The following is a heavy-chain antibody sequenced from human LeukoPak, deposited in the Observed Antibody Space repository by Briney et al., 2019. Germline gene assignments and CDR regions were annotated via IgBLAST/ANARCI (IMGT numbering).Heavy chain of an antibody. CDR2: ISSSSSTI. J-gene: IGHJ4*02. CDR1: GFTFSSYS. CDR3: ARATWIQLWLRTYYFDY. Sequence: GGSLRLSCAASGFTFSSYSMNWVRQAPGKGLEWVSYISSSSSTIYYADSVKGRFTISRDNAKNSLYLQMNSLRAEDTAVYCCARATWIQLWLRTYYFDYWGQGTLVTVSS. D-gene: IGHD5-18*01. V-gene: IGHV3-48*01.